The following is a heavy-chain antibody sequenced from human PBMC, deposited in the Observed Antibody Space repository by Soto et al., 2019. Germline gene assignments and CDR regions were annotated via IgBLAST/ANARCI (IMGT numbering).Heavy chain of an antibody. Sequence: SETLSLTCTVSGGSISSSSYYWGWIRQPPGKGLEWIGSIYYSGSTYYNPSLKSRVTISVDTSKNQFSLKLSSVTAADTAVYYCVRQETYYYDSSGYPLFDYWGQGTLVTVSS. CDR3: VRQETYYYDSSGYPLFDY. CDR2: IYYSGST. D-gene: IGHD3-22*01. CDR1: GGSISSSSYY. J-gene: IGHJ4*02. V-gene: IGHV4-39*01.